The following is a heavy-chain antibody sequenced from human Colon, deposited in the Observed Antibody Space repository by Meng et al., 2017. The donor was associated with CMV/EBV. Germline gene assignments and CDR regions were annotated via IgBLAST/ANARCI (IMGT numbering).Heavy chain of an antibody. V-gene: IGHV3-23*01. CDR2: INGNGVTT. D-gene: IGHD3-10*01. J-gene: IGHJ3*02. CDR3: AKCITDCLTRAFEM. Sequence: GGSLRLSCATSGFTFSSYSMSWVRQAPGQGLEWVSSINGNGVTTHYVDSVKCRFTVSRDNSKNTLYLQMNSLRAEDTAIYYCAKCITDCLTRAFEMWGQGTMVTVSS. CDR1: GFTFSSYS.